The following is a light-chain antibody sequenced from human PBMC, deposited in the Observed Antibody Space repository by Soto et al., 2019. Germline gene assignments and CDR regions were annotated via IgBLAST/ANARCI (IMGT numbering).Light chain of an antibody. CDR3: QQANSFPHT. J-gene: IGKJ2*01. Sequence: DIQMTQSPSSVSASVVDRVTITCRASQGFSSWLAWYQQKPGKAPKLLIYAASSLQSGVPSRLSGSESGTDFTLTISSLQPEDFATYYCQQANSFPHTFGQGTKLEIK. CDR2: AAS. CDR1: QGFSSW. V-gene: IGKV1-12*01.